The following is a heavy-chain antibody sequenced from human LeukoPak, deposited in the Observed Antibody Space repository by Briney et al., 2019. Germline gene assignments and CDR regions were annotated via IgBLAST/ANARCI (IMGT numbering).Heavy chain of an antibody. J-gene: IGHJ4*02. CDR3: AKRGAGYYFDY. Sequence: PGGSLRLSCAASGFTFSSYAMSWVRQAPGKGLVWVSTITDSSGNTFYADSVKGRFTISRDTSKNTLYLPMNSLRAEDTAVYYCAKRGAGYYFDYWGQGTLVTVSS. CDR2: ITDSSGNT. V-gene: IGHV3-23*01. CDR1: GFTFSSYA. D-gene: IGHD6-19*01.